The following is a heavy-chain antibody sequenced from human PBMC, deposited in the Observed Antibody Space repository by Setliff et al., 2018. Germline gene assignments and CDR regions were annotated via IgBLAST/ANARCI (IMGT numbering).Heavy chain of an antibody. CDR3: AREYSYGSRYFDY. CDR1: GFTFSSFE. V-gene: IGHV3-48*03. J-gene: IGHJ4*02. Sequence: PGGSLRLSCAASGFTFSSFELNRVRQAPGKGLDCVSYINTDGDTIYYADSVKGRFTISRDNAKNLLYLQMNSLRAEDTAVYYCAREYSYGSRYFDYWGQGTLVTVSS. CDR2: INTDGDTI. D-gene: IGHD5-18*01.